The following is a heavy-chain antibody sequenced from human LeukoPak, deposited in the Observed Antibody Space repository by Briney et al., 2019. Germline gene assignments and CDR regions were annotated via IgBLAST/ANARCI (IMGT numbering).Heavy chain of an antibody. CDR2: ISYDGSNK. J-gene: IGHJ4*02. Sequence: GRSLRLSCAASGFTFSSYAMHWVRQAPGKGLEWVAVISYDGSNKYYADSVKGRFTISRDNSKNTLYLQMNSLRAEDTAVYYCARESVAFSSGWYAGDYWGQETLVTVSS. V-gene: IGHV3-30*04. CDR3: ARESVAFSSGWYAGDY. CDR1: GFTFSSYA. D-gene: IGHD6-19*01.